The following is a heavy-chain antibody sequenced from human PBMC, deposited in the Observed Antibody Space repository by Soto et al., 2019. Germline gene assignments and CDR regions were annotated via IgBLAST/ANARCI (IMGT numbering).Heavy chain of an antibody. D-gene: IGHD3-22*01. J-gene: IGHJ6*02. CDR2: INSDGSST. V-gene: IGHV3-74*01. CDR1: GFTFSSYW. Sequence: EVPLVESGGGLVQPGGSLRLSCAASGFTFSSYWMHWVRQAPGKGLVWVSRINSDGSSTSYADSVKGRFTISRDNAKNTLYLQMISLRAEDTAVYYCARDRVTMIVVNGMDVWGQGTTVTVSS. CDR3: ARDRVTMIVVNGMDV.